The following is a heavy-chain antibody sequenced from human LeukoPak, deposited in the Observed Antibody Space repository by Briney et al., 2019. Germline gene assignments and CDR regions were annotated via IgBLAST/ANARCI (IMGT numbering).Heavy chain of an antibody. CDR1: GFTFDDYA. D-gene: IGHD5-18*01. CDR2: INWNGRIT. Sequence: PGGPLRLSCAASGFTFDDYAMNWVRQVPGRGLEWVSGINWNGRITEYADSVKDRFTISRHSTKNSLYLYMNNLGGEDTALYFCARGSVQLWLRDTYYYMDVWGKGTTVTVSS. V-gene: IGHV3-20*04. J-gene: IGHJ6*03. CDR3: ARGSVQLWLRDTYYYMDV.